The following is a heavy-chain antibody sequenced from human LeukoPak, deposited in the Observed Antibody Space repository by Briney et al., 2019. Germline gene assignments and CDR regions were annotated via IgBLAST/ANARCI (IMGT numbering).Heavy chain of an antibody. CDR1: GYTLTELS. Sequence: ASVKVSCKVSGYTLTELSMLWVRQAPGKGLEWMGGFDPEDGETTYAQKFQGRVTMTEDTSTDTAYMELSSLRSEDTAVYYCATLGPHYDILTGPFDYWGQGTLVTVSS. CDR3: ATLGPHYDILTGPFDY. CDR2: FDPEDGET. D-gene: IGHD3-9*01. V-gene: IGHV1-24*01. J-gene: IGHJ4*02.